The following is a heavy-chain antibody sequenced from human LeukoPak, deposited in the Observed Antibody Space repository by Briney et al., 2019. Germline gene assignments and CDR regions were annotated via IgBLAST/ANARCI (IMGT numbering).Heavy chain of an antibody. CDR3: GRGTTVTTVAAGNFQD. V-gene: IGHV3-48*02. J-gene: IGHJ1*01. CDR2: ISSSGSTI. Sequence: GGSLRLSCAASGFTFSSYSMNWVRQAPGKGLEWVSYISSSGSTIYYADSVKGRFTISRDNAKNSLYLQMNSLRDEDTAVYYLGRGTTVTTVAAGNFQDWGQGTLVTVSS. CDR1: GFTFSSYS. D-gene: IGHD4-17*01.